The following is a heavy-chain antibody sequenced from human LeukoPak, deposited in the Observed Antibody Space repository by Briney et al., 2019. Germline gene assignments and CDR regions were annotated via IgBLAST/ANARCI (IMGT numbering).Heavy chain of an antibody. Sequence: ASVKVSCKASGGSFSSYAISWVRQAPGQGLEWMGGIIPIFGTANYAQTFQGRVTITADESTSTAYMELRSLRSDDTAVYYCARADYGDYGFFDYWGQGTLVTVSS. CDR3: ARADYGDYGFFDY. V-gene: IGHV1-69*13. D-gene: IGHD4-17*01. CDR2: IIPIFGTA. J-gene: IGHJ4*02. CDR1: GGSFSSYA.